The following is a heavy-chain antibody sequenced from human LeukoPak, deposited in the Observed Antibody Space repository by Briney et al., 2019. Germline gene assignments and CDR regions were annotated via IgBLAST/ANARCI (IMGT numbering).Heavy chain of an antibody. J-gene: IGHJ6*02. Sequence: WASVKVSCKASGYTFTSYGISWVRQAPGQGLEWMGWISAYNGNTNYAQKLQGRVTMTRDTSISTAYMELSRLRSDDTAVYYCARDEGYCTNGVCYTGYGMDVWGQGTTVTVSS. CDR2: ISAYNGNT. D-gene: IGHD2-8*01. CDR1: GYTFTSYG. V-gene: IGHV1-18*01. CDR3: ARDEGYCTNGVCYTGYGMDV.